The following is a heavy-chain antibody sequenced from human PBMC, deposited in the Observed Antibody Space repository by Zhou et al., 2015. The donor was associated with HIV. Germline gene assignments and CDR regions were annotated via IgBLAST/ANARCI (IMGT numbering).Heavy chain of an antibody. CDR2: IIPILGIA. Sequence: QVQLVQSGAEVKKPGSSVKVSCKASGGTFSSYTISWVRQAPGQGLEWMGRIIPILGIANYAQKFQGRVTITADKSTSTAYMELSSLRSEDTAVYYCARDRMRLRRLGTGFAFEGGYYGSGSHIDYWGQGTLVTVSS. CDR3: ARDRMRLRRLGTGFAFEGGYYGSGSHIDY. V-gene: IGHV1-69*08. D-gene: IGHD3-10*01. CDR1: GGTFSSYT. J-gene: IGHJ4*02.